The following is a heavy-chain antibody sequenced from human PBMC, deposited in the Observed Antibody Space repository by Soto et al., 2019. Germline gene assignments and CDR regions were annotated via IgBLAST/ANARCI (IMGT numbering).Heavy chain of an antibody. V-gene: IGHV3-7*01. J-gene: IGHJ6*02. CDR2: IKQDGSEK. D-gene: IGHD1-20*01. Sequence: GGSLRLSCAASGFTFSSYWMSWVRQAPGKGLEWVANIKQDGSEKYYVDSVKGRFTISRDNAKNSLYPQMNSLRAEDTAVYYCCRRGITRRDRRIYYYYGMDVWGQGTTVTVSS. CDR3: CRRGITRRDRRIYYYYGMDV. CDR1: GFTFSSYW.